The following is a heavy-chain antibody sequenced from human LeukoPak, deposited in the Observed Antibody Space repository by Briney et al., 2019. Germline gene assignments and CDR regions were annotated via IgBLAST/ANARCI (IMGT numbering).Heavy chain of an antibody. J-gene: IGHJ3*01. D-gene: IGHD2-2*01. V-gene: IGHV1-2*02. CDR3: ATIVVPAAIGVFAFDV. CDR2: INPNSGGT. Sequence: GASVKVSCKASGYTFTAYYIHWVRQAPGQGLEWMGWINPNSGGTNYAQKFQGRVTMTRDTSISTAFMELSSLRSDDTAVYYCATIVVPAAIGVFAFDVWGPGTLVTVS. CDR1: GYTFTAYY.